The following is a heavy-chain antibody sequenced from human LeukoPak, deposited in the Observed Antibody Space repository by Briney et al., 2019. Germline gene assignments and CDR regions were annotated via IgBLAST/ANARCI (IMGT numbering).Heavy chain of an antibody. CDR2: INPSGGSA. CDR1: GYTFTSYY. CDR3: ARHGSRGYNYASFDY. Sequence: GASVKVSCKASGYTFTSYYMHWVRQAPGQGLEWMGIINPSGGSASYAQKFQGRVTMTRDMSTSTVYMELSSLRSEDTAVYYCARHGSRGYNYASFDYWGQGALVTVSS. D-gene: IGHD3-16*01. J-gene: IGHJ4*02. V-gene: IGHV1-46*01.